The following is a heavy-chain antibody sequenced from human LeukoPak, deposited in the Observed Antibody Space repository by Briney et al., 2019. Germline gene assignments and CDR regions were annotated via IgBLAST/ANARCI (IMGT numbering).Heavy chain of an antibody. CDR2: IHPGDSGT. CDR3: ARQPPTTLVIGSYDY. D-gene: IGHD4-23*01. J-gene: IGHJ4*02. V-gene: IGHV5-51*01. Sequence: GESLKISCKGSGYSFTSYWISWVRQMPGKGLEWMGIIHPGDSGTTYSPSFQGQVTISADKSISTAYLQWSSLKASDTAMYYCARQPPTTLVIGSYDYWGQGTLVSVSS. CDR1: GYSFTSYW.